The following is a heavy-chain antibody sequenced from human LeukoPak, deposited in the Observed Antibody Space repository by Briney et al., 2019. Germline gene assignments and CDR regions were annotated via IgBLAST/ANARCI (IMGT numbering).Heavy chain of an antibody. CDR1: GFTFSSYE. D-gene: IGHD2-21*01. J-gene: IGHJ6*03. CDR2: ISSSGSTI. Sequence: GGSLRLSCAASGFTFSSYEMNWVRQAPGKGLEWVSYISSSGSTIYYADSVKGRFTISRDNAKNSLYLQMNSLRAEDTAVYYCARARDVVVIAYYYYMDVWGKGTTVTVSS. V-gene: IGHV3-48*03. CDR3: ARARDVVVIAYYYYMDV.